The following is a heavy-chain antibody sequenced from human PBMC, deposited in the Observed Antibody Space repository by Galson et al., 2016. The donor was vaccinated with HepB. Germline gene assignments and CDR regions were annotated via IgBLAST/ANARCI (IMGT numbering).Heavy chain of an antibody. J-gene: IGHJ4*02. CDR1: GYSFTTYW. V-gene: IGHV5-51*01. Sequence: QSGAEVKKPGESLKISCEGSGYSFTTYWVAWVRQMPGKGLEWMGIIYPADSHTTYSPSFQGQVTISADKSIDTAYLQWSSLKASDTAMYFCARGGGAFDYWGQGTLVTVSS. D-gene: IGHD2-15*01. CDR3: ARGGGAFDY. CDR2: IYPADSHT.